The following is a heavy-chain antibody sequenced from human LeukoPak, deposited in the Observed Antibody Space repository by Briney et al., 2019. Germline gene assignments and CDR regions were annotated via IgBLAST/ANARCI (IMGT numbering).Heavy chain of an antibody. CDR2: IYYSGST. D-gene: IGHD6-13*01. J-gene: IGHJ4*02. V-gene: IGHV4-59*08. CDR1: GVSISGYY. Sequence: SETLSLTCTVSGVSISGYYWNWVRQPPGKGLEWIGYIYYSGSTKYNPSLKSRVTISVDTSKNQFSLKLSSVTAADTAVYYCARRGYASSWSFDYWGQGTLVTVSS. CDR3: ARRGYASSWSFDY.